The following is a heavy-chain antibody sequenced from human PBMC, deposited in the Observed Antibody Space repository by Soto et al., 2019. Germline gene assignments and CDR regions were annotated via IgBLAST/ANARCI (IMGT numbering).Heavy chain of an antibody. Sequence: EVQLVESGGGLVLPGGSLRLSCAASRFTFSNYEMNWVRQAPGKGLEWVSYIGRGGTTTYYGDSLKGRFTISRDNAKNSLYLQRNSLRAEDTAVYYCATRSGGGGAFDIWGQGTMVTVSS. D-gene: IGHD3-10*01. CDR2: IGRGGTTT. V-gene: IGHV3-48*03. CDR1: RFTFSNYE. J-gene: IGHJ3*02. CDR3: ATRSGGGGAFDI.